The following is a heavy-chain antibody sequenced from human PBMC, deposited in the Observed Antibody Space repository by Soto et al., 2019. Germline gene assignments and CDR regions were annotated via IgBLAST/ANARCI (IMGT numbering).Heavy chain of an antibody. CDR1: GFSLSTSGVG. V-gene: IGHV2-5*02. Sequence: QITLKESGPTLVKPTQTLTLTCTFSGFSLSTSGVGVGWIRQPPEKALEWLALIYLDDDKRYSPSLKRRLTITKYTSKSQVVLTLTTLDAVDTATYYCGRVDSGGFYYFPYWGQGILVTVSA. CDR3: GRVDSGGFYYFPY. J-gene: IGHJ4*02. D-gene: IGHD1-26*01. CDR2: IYLDDDK.